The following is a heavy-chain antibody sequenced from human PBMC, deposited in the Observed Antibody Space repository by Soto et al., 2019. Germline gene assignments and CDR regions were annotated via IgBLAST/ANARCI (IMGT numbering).Heavy chain of an antibody. CDR3: ARGGFVDCSSTSCYTNWFDP. Sequence: QVQLVESGGGLVKPGGSLRLSCAASGFTFSDYYMSWIRQAPGKGLEWVSYISSSGSTIYYADSVKGRFTISRDNAKNSLYLQMNSLRAEDTAVYYCARGGFVDCSSTSCYTNWFDPWGQGTLVTVFS. CDR1: GFTFSDYY. CDR2: ISSSGSTI. V-gene: IGHV3-11*01. D-gene: IGHD2-2*01. J-gene: IGHJ5*02.